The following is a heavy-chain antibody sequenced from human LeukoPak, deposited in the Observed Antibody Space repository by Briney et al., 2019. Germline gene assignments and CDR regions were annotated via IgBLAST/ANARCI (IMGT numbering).Heavy chain of an antibody. CDR1: GGSISSTYYY. Sequence: PSETLSLTCTVSGGSISSTYYYWDWIRQPPGKGLEWIGNFHYSGSNSYNPSLKSRVTISVDTSKNQFSLRLSSVTAADTAVYYCARQVTFGYAYAYYFDYWGQGTLVTVSS. J-gene: IGHJ4*02. CDR2: FHYSGSN. D-gene: IGHD5-18*01. V-gene: IGHV4-39*01. CDR3: ARQVTFGYAYAYYFDY.